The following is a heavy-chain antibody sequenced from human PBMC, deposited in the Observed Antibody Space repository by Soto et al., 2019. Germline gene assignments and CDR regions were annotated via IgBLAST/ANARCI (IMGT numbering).Heavy chain of an antibody. CDR1: GFTFSGSA. D-gene: IGHD4-4*01. J-gene: IGHJ6*03. CDR3: TKTITSDYTYGYMDF. Sequence: ESGGGLVQPGGSLKLSCAASGFTFSGSAMHWVRQASWKGLEWVGRIRSKADYYATAYAASVEGRFTVSRDDSKNTAYLQMNSLKTEDTAVYYCTKTITSDYTYGYMDFWGKGTTVTVSS. CDR2: IRSKADYYAT. V-gene: IGHV3-73*01.